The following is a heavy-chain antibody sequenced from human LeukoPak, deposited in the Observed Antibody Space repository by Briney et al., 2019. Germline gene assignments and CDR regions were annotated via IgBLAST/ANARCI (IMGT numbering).Heavy chain of an antibody. D-gene: IGHD6-19*01. Sequence: ASVKVSCKASGYTFTGYYIHWVRQAPGQGLDWMGWINPNSGDTNYAQKFQGRVTMTRDTSISTAYMELSRLRSDDTAVYYCARRAVAGTSFDYWGQGTLVTVSS. CDR1: GYTFTGYY. CDR3: ARRAVAGTSFDY. J-gene: IGHJ4*02. CDR2: INPNSGDT. V-gene: IGHV1-2*02.